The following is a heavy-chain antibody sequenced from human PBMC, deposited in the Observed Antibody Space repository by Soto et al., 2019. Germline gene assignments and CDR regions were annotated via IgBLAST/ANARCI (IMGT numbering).Heavy chain of an antibody. J-gene: IGHJ4*02. CDR3: AKVGSERYSGQHSDY. Sequence: EVQLLVSGGGLVQPGGSLRLSCAASGFTFSNYAMNWVRQAPGKGLEWVSTISSSSGSTYYADSVKGRFTISRDNSKNFLYLQMNSLRGDDTAVYYCAKVGSERYSGQHSDYWGQGTLVTISS. D-gene: IGHD5-12*01. CDR2: ISSSSGST. CDR1: GFTFSNYA. V-gene: IGHV3-23*01.